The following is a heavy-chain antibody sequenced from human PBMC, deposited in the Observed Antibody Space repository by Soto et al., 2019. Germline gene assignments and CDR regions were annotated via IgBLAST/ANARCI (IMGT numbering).Heavy chain of an antibody. V-gene: IGHV3-23*01. CDR2: TRGNGGAI. CDR3: AKGYGMDV. J-gene: IGHJ6*02. Sequence: GSLRLSCAASGFTFSSYAIICFRQTPCKWLEWVSITRGNGGAISYADSVKGRFTISRDNSKNTLYLQMNGLRAEDTAVYYCAKGYGMDVWGQGTTVTVSS. CDR1: GFTFSSYA.